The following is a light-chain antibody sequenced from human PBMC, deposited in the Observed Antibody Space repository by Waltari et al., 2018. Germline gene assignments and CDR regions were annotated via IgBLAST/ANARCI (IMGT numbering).Light chain of an antibody. V-gene: IGLV2-8*01. CDR3: SSHGGSNNFYV. CDR2: GVS. CDR1: RSDVGGYTS. Sequence: QSALTQPPSASGSPGQAVTISCTGTRSDVGGYTSVSWDQQHPGKAPKPMIYGVSERPSGVPDRFSGSKSGNTASLTVSGLQAEDEADYYCSSHGGSNNFYVFGSGTKVTVL. J-gene: IGLJ1*01.